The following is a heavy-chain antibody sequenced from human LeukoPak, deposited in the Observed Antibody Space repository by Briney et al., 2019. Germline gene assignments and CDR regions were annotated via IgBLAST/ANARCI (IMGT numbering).Heavy chain of an antibody. J-gene: IGHJ4*02. V-gene: IGHV4-34*01. CDR1: GGSFSGYH. D-gene: IGHD5-24*01. Sequence: PSETLSLTCAVHGGSFSGYHWNWIRQSPGKGLEWIGEINDRGHTNYNPSLESRVTISVDTSKKQFSLKLNSVTAADTAVYYCASLRGDGYNFSFDYWGQGTLVTVSS. CDR2: INDRGHT. CDR3: ASLRGDGYNFSFDY.